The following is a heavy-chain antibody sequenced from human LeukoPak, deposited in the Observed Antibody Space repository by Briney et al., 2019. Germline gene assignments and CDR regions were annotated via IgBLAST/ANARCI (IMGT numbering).Heavy chain of an antibody. CDR3: ARGDYYDSSGLYYFDY. V-gene: IGHV1-69*13. CDR1: GGTFSSYA. CDR2: IIPIFGTA. D-gene: IGHD3-22*01. J-gene: IGHJ4*02. Sequence: SVKVSCKASGGTFSSYAISWVRQAPGQGLEWMGGIIPIFGTANYAQKFQGRVTITADESTSTAYMELSSLRSEDTAVYYCARGDYYDSSGLYYFDYWGQGTLVTVSS.